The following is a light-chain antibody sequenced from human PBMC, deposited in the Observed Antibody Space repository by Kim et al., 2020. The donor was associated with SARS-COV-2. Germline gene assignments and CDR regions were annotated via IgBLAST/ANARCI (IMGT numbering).Light chain of an antibody. Sequence: GSVGDRVNITCRASQSIGNYLNWYQQKPGKAPKFLIYVASSLQSGVPSRFSGSGSGTDFTLTISSLQPEDFATYYCQQSYTTPLTFGGGTKVDIK. CDR3: QQSYTTPLT. J-gene: IGKJ4*01. V-gene: IGKV1-39*01. CDR1: QSIGNY. CDR2: VAS.